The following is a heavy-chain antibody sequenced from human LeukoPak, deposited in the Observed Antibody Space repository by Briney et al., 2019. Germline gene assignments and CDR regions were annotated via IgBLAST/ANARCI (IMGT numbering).Heavy chain of an antibody. CDR1: GFTFRDYS. J-gene: IGHJ4*02. CDR2: ISGSSDYS. V-gene: IGHV3-11*05. D-gene: IGHD6-13*01. CDR3: ARVGSIVAAGTLDD. Sequence: GGSLRLSCAASGFTFRDYSMSWIRQAPGKGLEWLSYISGSSDYSNSADSVRGRFAISRDNAKNALYLQMNSLTVEDTAMYYCARVGSIVAAGTLDDWGQGTLVTVSS.